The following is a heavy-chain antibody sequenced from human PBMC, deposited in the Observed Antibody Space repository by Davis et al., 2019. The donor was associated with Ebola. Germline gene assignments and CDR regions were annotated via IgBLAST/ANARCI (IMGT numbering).Heavy chain of an antibody. J-gene: IGHJ4*02. CDR1: GGTFSSYT. V-gene: IGHV1-69*02. Sequence: SVKVSCKASGGTFSSYTISWVRQAPGQGLEWMGRIIPILGIANYAQKFQGRVTITADKSTSTAYMELSSLRSEDTAVYYRARDLGVVTVTGDYWGQGTLVTVSS. CDR3: ARDLGVVTVTGDY. CDR2: IIPILGIA. D-gene: IGHD2-21*02.